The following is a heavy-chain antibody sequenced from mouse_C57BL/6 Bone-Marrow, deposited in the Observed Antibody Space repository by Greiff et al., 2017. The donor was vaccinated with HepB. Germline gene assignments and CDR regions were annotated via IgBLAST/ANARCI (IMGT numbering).Heavy chain of an antibody. Sequence: DVHLVESGGGLVKPGGSLKLSCAASGFTFSDYGMHWVRQAPEKGLEWVAYISSGSSTIYYADTVKGRFTISRDNAKNTLFLQMTSLRSEDTAMYYCANPYYREYFDVWGTGTTVTVSS. CDR1: GFTFSDYG. CDR2: ISSGSSTI. D-gene: IGHD2-12*01. V-gene: IGHV5-17*01. J-gene: IGHJ1*03. CDR3: ANPYYREYFDV.